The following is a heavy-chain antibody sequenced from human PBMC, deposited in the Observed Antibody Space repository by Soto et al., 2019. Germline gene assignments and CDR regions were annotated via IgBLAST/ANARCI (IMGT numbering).Heavy chain of an antibody. CDR3: AKGGQLVYWYFDL. CDR1: GFTFSSYA. Sequence: EVQLLESGGGLVQPGGSLRLSCAASGFTFSSYAMSRVRQAPGKGLEWVSTISRGGDSTYYTDSVKGRFTISRDNSKSTLYLQMNSLRAEDTAVYYCAKGGQLVYWYFDLWGRGTLVTVSS. D-gene: IGHD6-6*01. V-gene: IGHV3-23*01. CDR2: ISRGGDST. J-gene: IGHJ2*01.